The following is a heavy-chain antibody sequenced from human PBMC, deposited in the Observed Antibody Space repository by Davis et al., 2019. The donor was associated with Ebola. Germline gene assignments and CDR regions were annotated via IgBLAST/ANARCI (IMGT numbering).Heavy chain of an antibody. D-gene: IGHD3-3*01. CDR2: IYYSGST. Sequence: MPSETLSLTCTVSGGSISSDVYYWSWIRQPPGKGLEWIGHIYYSGSTNYKSSLKSRVTISVDTSKNQFSLKLSSVTAADTAVYYCARVPRSYDFWSGRYSYHGVDVWGQGTTVTVS. CDR3: ARVPRSYDFWSGRYSYHGVDV. CDR1: GGSISSDVYY. J-gene: IGHJ6*02. V-gene: IGHV4-61*08.